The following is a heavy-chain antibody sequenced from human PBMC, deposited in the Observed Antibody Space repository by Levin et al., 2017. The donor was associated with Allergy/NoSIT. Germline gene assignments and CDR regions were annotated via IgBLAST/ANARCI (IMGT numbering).Heavy chain of an antibody. J-gene: IGHJ6*02. CDR1: GGTFSSYT. CDR2: IIPIFETS. D-gene: IGHD3-16*01. Sequence: ASVKVSCKASGGTFSSYTISWVRQAPGQGLVWMGGIIPIFETSNHAQKFQGRVTITADESTSTAYMELSSLTSEDTAIYYCARGPLGEYHNGMDVWGQGTTVTVSS. V-gene: IGHV1-69*13. CDR3: ARGPLGEYHNGMDV.